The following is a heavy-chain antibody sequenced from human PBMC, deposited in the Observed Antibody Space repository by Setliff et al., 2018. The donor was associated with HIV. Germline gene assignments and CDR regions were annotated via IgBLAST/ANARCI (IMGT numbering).Heavy chain of an antibody. CDR3: ARDPPWNYDSSGYPYYFDY. V-gene: IGHV3-21*01. CDR1: GFTFSSYS. D-gene: IGHD3-22*01. J-gene: IGHJ4*02. CDR2: ISPSGTYI. Sequence: PGGSLRLSCAASGFTFSSYSMNWVRQAPGKGLEWVSFISPSGTYIHYADSLKGRFTISRDNAKNSLYLQMNSLRAEDTAVYYCARDPPWNYDSSGYPYYFDYWGQGTQVTVSS.